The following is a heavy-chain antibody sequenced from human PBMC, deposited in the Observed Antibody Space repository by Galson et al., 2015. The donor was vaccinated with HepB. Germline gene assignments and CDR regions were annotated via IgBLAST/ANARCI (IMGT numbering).Heavy chain of an antibody. CDR1: GFTVSSNY. J-gene: IGHJ5*02. D-gene: IGHD1-14*01. Sequence: SLRLSCAASGFTVSSNYMSWVRQAPGKGLEWVSVIYSGGSTYYADSVKGRFTISRDNSKNTLYLQMNSLRAEDTAVYYCARDKNFFRKKFGFDPWGQGTLVTVSS. V-gene: IGHV3-66*01. CDR2: IYSGGST. CDR3: ARDKNFFRKKFGFDP.